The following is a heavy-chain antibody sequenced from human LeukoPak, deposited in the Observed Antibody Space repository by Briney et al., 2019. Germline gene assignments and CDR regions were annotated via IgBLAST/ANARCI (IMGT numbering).Heavy chain of an antibody. CDR3: ARENYDSSGYSAAVDY. D-gene: IGHD3-22*01. V-gene: IGHV1-46*01. Sequence: ASVKVSCKASGYTFTSYYMHWVRQAPGQGLEWMGIINPSGGSTTYAQKFQGRVTMTRDTSISTAYMELSRLRSDDTAVYYCARENYDSSGYSAAVDYWGQGTLVTVSS. CDR2: INPSGGST. J-gene: IGHJ4*02. CDR1: GYTFTSYY.